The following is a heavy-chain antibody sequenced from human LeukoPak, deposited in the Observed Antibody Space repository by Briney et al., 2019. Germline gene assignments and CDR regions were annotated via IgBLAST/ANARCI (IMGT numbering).Heavy chain of an antibody. CDR2: MYYSGST. CDR3: ARELRYFDFGVYYYYGMDF. V-gene: IGHV4-59*01. CDR1: GGSISSYY. J-gene: IGHJ6*02. Sequence: PSETLSLTCTVSGGSISSYYWSWIRQPPGKGLEWIGYMYYSGSTNYNPSLKSRVTISVDTSKNQFSLKLSSVSAADTAVYYCARELRYFDFGVYYYYGMDFWGQGTTVTVSS. D-gene: IGHD3-9*01.